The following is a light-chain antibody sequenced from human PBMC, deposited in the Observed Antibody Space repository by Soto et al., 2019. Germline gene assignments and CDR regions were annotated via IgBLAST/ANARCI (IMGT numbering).Light chain of an antibody. CDR2: GAS. CDR1: QSVSSN. V-gene: IGKV3-15*01. J-gene: IGKJ1*01. CDR3: QEDNNWPPWT. Sequence: EIVMTQSPATLSVSPGERATLSCRASQSVSSNLAWYQQKPGQAPRLLIYGASTRATGVPARFSGSGAGTEFPLNLSRPQSEDFAGYFWQEDNNWPPWTFGQGTRVEIK.